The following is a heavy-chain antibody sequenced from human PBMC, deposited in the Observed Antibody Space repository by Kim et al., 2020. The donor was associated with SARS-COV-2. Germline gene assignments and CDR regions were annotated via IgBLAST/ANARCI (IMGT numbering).Heavy chain of an antibody. V-gene: IGHV3-11*01. J-gene: IGHJ4*02. CDR2: ISSSGSTI. CDR1: GFTFSDYY. D-gene: IGHD5-12*01. CDR3: ARDLYSGYRSPNYFDY. Sequence: GGSLRLSCAASGFTFSDYYMSWIRQAPGKGLEWVSYISSSGSTIYYADSVKGRFTISRDNAKNSLYLQMNSLRAEDTAVYYCARDLYSGYRSPNYFDYWGQGTLVTVSS.